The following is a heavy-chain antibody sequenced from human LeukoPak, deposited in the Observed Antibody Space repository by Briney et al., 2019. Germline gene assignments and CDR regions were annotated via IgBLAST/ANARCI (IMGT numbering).Heavy chain of an antibody. CDR2: IYYSGST. V-gene: IGHV4-59*01. J-gene: IGHJ4*02. CDR3: ARAAWGSTSCYDY. Sequence: SETLSLTCTVSGGPISNYYWSWIRQPPGKGLEWIGYIYYSGSTNYSPSLKSRVTISVDTSKNQLSLELNSVTAADTAVYYCARAAWGSTSCYDYWGQGTLVTVSS. D-gene: IGHD2-2*01. CDR1: GGPISNYY.